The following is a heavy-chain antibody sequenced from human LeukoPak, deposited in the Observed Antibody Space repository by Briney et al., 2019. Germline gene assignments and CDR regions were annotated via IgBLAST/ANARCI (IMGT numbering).Heavy chain of an antibody. J-gene: IGHJ4*02. Sequence: QPGGSLRLSCAASGFTFSNYGMHWARQAPGKGLEWVSLIRYDGSNKYYADSVQGRFTISRDNSKNTLFLQMNSLRAEDTAVYYCAKDKPLYDGSGYYWDYWGQGTLVTVSS. CDR1: GFTFSNYG. D-gene: IGHD3-22*01. CDR2: IRYDGSNK. CDR3: AKDKPLYDGSGYYWDY. V-gene: IGHV3-30*02.